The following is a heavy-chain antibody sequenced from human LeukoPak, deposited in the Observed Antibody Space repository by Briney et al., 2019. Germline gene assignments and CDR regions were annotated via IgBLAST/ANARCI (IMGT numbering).Heavy chain of an antibody. J-gene: IGHJ4*02. V-gene: IGHV3-33*06. Sequence: PGRSLRLSCTASGFTFSSYGMHWVRQAPGKGLEWVAVIWYDGSNKYYADSVKGRFTISRDNSKNTLYLQMNSLRAEDTAVYYCAKDSMVYCSSTSCYGVNFDYWGQGTLATVSS. CDR1: GFTFSSYG. D-gene: IGHD2-2*01. CDR3: AKDSMVYCSSTSCYGVNFDY. CDR2: IWYDGSNK.